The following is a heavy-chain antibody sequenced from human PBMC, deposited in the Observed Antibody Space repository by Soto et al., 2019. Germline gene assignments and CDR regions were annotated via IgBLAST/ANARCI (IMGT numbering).Heavy chain of an antibody. Sequence: SETLSLTCTVSGGSISSYYWSWIRQPPGKGLEWIGYIYYSGSTYYNPSLKSRVTISVDTSKNQFSLKLSSVTAADTAVYYCASGYSSGWYWAGGVDYYGMDVWGQGTTVTVSS. CDR2: IYYSGST. CDR1: GGSISSYY. CDR3: ASGYSSGWYWAGGVDYYGMDV. D-gene: IGHD6-19*01. J-gene: IGHJ6*02. V-gene: IGHV4-59*12.